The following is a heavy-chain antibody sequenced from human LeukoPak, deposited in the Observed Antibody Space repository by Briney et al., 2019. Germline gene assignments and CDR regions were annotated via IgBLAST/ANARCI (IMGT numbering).Heavy chain of an antibody. Sequence: KTSETLSLTCTVSGGSISSYYWSWIRQPAGKGLEWIARIYTSGSTNYNPSLKSRVTMSVDTSKNQFSLKLSSVTAADTAVYYCARGTYDSSGYYRYYFDYWGQGTLVTVSS. CDR2: IYTSGST. CDR1: GGSISSYY. D-gene: IGHD3-22*01. CDR3: ARGTYDSSGYYRYYFDY. J-gene: IGHJ4*02. V-gene: IGHV4-4*07.